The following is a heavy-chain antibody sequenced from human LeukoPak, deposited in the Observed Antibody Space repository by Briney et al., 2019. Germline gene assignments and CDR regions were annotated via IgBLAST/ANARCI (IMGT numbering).Heavy chain of an antibody. CDR1: GDSISSSSYY. D-gene: IGHD2-15*01. V-gene: IGHV4-39*01. CDR3: ARIILCRGGSCLDY. CDR2: IYYSGST. J-gene: IGHJ4*02. Sequence: SETLSLTCTVSGDSISSSSYYWGWIRRPPGKGLEWIGTIYYSGSTYYNPSLKSRVTISVDTSKNQFSLKLSSVTAADTAVYYCARIILCRGGSCLDYWGQGTLVTVSS.